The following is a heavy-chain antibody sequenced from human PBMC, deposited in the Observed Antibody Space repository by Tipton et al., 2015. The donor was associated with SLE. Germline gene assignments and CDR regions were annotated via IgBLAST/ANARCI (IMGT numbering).Heavy chain of an antibody. CDR3: ARSTLGNWYFDL. J-gene: IGHJ2*01. CDR1: GGYISSGSYY. Sequence: TLSLTCTVSGGYISSGSYYWSWIRQPAGKGLEWIGRIHTSGSTNYSPSLNSRVTISVDMSNNQFSLTLSSVTAADTAVYSCARSTLGNWYFDLWGRGTLVTASS. CDR2: IHTSGST. D-gene: IGHD7-27*01. V-gene: IGHV4-61*02.